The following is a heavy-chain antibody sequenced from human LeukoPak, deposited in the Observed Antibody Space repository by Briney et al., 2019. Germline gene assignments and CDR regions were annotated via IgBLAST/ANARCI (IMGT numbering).Heavy chain of an antibody. J-gene: IGHJ3*02. CDR2: ISGSGGST. V-gene: IGHV3-23*01. CDR3: AKMEKDIVVVPAAICAFDI. Sequence: GGSLRLSCAASGFTFSSYAMSWVRQAPGKGLEWVSAISGSGGSTYYADSVEGRFTISRDNSKNTLYLQMNSLRAEDTAVYYCAKMEKDIVVVPAAICAFDIWGQGTMVTVSS. CDR1: GFTFSSYA. D-gene: IGHD2-2*01.